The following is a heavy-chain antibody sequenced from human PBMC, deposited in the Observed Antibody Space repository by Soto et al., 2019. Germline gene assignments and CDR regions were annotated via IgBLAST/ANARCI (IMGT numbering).Heavy chain of an antibody. D-gene: IGHD3-3*01. CDR1: GYTFTGYY. CDR2: INPNSGGT. V-gene: IGHV1-2*02. CDR3: ARGFSVTFWSGYYTSNWFDP. J-gene: IGHJ5*02. Sequence: GASVKVSCKASGYTFTGYYMHWVRQAPGQGLEWMGWINPNSGGTNYAQKFQGRVTMTRNTSISTAYMELSSLRSEDTAVYYCARGFSVTFWSGYYTSNWFDPWGQGTLVTVSS.